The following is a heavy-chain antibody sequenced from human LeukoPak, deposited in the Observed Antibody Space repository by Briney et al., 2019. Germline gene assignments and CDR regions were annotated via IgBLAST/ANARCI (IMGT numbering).Heavy chain of an antibody. Sequence: PGGSLRLPCAASGFTFSSSAMTWVRQAPGKGLEWVSATSGSGGSTYYADSVKGRFTISRDNSKNTLYLQMNSLRAEDTAVYYCANTVTSNSKHAFDIWGQGTMVTVSS. CDR2: TSGSGGST. D-gene: IGHD4-17*01. CDR1: GFTFSSSA. V-gene: IGHV3-23*01. CDR3: ANTVTSNSKHAFDI. J-gene: IGHJ3*02.